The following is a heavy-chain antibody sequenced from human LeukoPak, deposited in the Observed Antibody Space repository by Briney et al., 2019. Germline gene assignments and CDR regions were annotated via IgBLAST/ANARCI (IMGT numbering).Heavy chain of an antibody. CDR3: AKARSPKYYDSSGYGDY. J-gene: IGHJ4*02. D-gene: IGHD3-22*01. V-gene: IGHV3-23*01. Sequence: GGSLRLSCAASGFTFSSYAMSWVRQAPGKGLEWVSAISGSGGSTYYADSVKGRFTISRDNSKNTLYLQMNSLRAEDTAVYYCAKARSPKYYDSSGYGDYWGQGTLVTVSS. CDR1: GFTFSSYA. CDR2: ISGSGGST.